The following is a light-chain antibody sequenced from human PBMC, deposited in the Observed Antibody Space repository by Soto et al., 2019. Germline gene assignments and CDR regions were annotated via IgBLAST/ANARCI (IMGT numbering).Light chain of an antibody. Sequence: EIVMTQSPATLSVSPGEGATLSCRASQSVAGNLAWYQQKPGQAPRLLIYRASTRATGIPARFSGSGSGTEFTLTISSLQSEDFAVYYCQQYDTWPPWTFGQGTKVEIK. CDR2: RAS. V-gene: IGKV3-15*01. CDR3: QQYDTWPPWT. J-gene: IGKJ1*01. CDR1: QSVAGN.